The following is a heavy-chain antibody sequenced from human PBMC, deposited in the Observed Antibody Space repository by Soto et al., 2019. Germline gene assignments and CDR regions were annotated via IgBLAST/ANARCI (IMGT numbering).Heavy chain of an antibody. CDR3: ARVLGVRYCSGGSFYLHYYYYYGMDV. D-gene: IGHD2-15*01. CDR1: GGSFSGYY. Sequence: PSETLSLTCAVYGGSFSGYYWSWIRQPPGKGLEWIGEINHSGSTNYNPSLKSRVTISVDTSKNQFSLKLSSVTAADTAVYYCARVLGVRYCSGGSFYLHYYYYYGMDVWGQGTTVTVSS. V-gene: IGHV4-34*01. CDR2: INHSGST. J-gene: IGHJ6*02.